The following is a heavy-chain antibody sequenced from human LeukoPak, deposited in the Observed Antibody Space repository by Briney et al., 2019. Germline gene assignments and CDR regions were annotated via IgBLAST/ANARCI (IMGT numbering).Heavy chain of an antibody. CDR1: GYTFTGYY. J-gene: IGHJ4*02. CDR2: INPNSGGT. Sequence: ASVKVSCKGSGYTFTGYYIHWVRQAPGQGLEWMGYINPNSGGTNYAQKFQGRVTMTRDTSFSTAYMELSRLRSDDTAVYYCARATGGYYDYYDYWGQGTLVTVSS. CDR3: ARATGGYYDYYDY. V-gene: IGHV1-2*02. D-gene: IGHD3-22*01.